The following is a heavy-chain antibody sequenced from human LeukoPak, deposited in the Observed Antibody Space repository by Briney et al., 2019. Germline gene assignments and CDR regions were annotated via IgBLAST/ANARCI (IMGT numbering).Heavy chain of an antibody. J-gene: IGHJ4*02. CDR3: ARTAVVAPDFDY. CDR2: INPSGGST. V-gene: IGHV1-46*03. Sequence: ASVKVSCKASGYTFTSYYMHWVPQAPGQGLEWMGIINPSGGSTSYAQKFQGRVTMTRDTSTSTVYMELSSLRSEDTAVYYCARTAVVAPDFDYWGQGTLVTVSS. CDR1: GYTFTSYY. D-gene: IGHD2-15*01.